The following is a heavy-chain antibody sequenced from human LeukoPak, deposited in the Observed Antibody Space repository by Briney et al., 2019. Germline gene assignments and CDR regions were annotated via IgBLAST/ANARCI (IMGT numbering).Heavy chain of an antibody. CDR2: ISGSGGGT. CDR1: GFTCSSFD. Sequence: GGSLRFSCAASGFTCSSFDMSWVRQAPGKGLEWVSGISGSGGGTYYADSVKGRFTISRDNSKNTLYLQMNSLRAEDTAVYYCAKGYGSDSSCCEHYSVSRGQGILVTVSS. V-gene: IGHV3-23*01. J-gene: IGHJ4*02. D-gene: IGHD3-22*01. CDR3: AKGYGSDSSCCEHYSVS.